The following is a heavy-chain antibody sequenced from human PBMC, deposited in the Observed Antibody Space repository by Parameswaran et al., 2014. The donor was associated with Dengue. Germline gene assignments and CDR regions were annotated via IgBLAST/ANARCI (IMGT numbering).Heavy chain of an antibody. CDR2: ISYDGTNK. V-gene: IGHV3-30*18. CDR3: AKDLHWLRFRGYFDY. Sequence: VRQAPGKGLEWVAVISYDGTNKKYADSVKGRFTIFRDNSKNTLYLQMNSLGPEDTAVYYCAKDLHWLRFRGYFDYWGQGTLVTVSS. J-gene: IGHJ4*02. D-gene: IGHD5-12*01.